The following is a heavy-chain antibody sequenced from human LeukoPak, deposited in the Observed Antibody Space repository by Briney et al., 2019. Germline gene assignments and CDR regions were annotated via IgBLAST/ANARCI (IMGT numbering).Heavy chain of an antibody. CDR3: ARALGGRWLQYLDYYYYYYMDV. CDR1: GGTFSSYA. D-gene: IGHD5-24*01. Sequence: ASVKDSCKASGGTFSSYAISWVRQAPGQGLEWMGGIIPIFGTANYAQKFQGRVTTTTDESTSTAYVELSSLRSEDTAVYYCARALGGRWLQYLDYYYYYYMDVWGKGTTVTVSS. V-gene: IGHV1-69*05. CDR2: IIPIFGTA. J-gene: IGHJ6*03.